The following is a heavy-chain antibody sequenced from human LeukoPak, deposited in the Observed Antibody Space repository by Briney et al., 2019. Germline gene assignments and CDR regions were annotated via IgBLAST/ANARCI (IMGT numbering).Heavy chain of an antibody. V-gene: IGHV4-4*09. D-gene: IGHD4-11*01. CDR2: IYPSGST. CDR3: ARYHTNYEVTANWFDP. Sequence: SETLSLTCTVSGGSIRSYYWSWIRQPPGKGLEWIGCIYPSGSTNYNPSLKSRVTISVDTSKNQFSLKLTSVTAADTAVYYCARYHTNYEVTANWFDPWGQGTLVTVSS. CDR1: GGSIRSYY. J-gene: IGHJ5*02.